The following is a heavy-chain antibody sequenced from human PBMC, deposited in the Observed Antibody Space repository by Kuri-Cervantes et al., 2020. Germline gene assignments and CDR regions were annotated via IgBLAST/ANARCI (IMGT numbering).Heavy chain of an antibody. Sequence: GESLKISCAASGFTFSNHGIHWVRQAPGKVLEWVAFIRYDGSSKYYVDSVKGRFTISRHNSKNTLYLQMNSLRAEDTAVYYCARTIRGYSGYDPDAFDIWGQGTMVTVSS. CDR2: IRYDGSSK. J-gene: IGHJ3*02. V-gene: IGHV3-30*02. CDR3: ARTIRGYSGYDPDAFDI. CDR1: GFTFSNHG. D-gene: IGHD5-12*01.